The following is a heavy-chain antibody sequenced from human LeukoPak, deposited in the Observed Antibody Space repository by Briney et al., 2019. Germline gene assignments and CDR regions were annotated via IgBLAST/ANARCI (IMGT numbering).Heavy chain of an antibody. Sequence: SETLSLTCTVSGGSVSSGSYYWSWIRQPAGKGLEWIGRIYTSGSTNYNPSLKSRVTISVDTSKNQFSLKLSSVTAADTAVYYCASFSSSWYHAPFDYWGQGTLVAVSS. D-gene: IGHD6-13*01. CDR3: ASFSSSWYHAPFDY. CDR2: IYTSGST. CDR1: GGSVSSGSYY. J-gene: IGHJ4*02. V-gene: IGHV4-61*02.